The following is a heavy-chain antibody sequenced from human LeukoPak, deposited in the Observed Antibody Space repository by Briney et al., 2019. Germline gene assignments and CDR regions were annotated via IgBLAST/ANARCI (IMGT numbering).Heavy chain of an antibody. Sequence: SETLSFTCVVSVGSISNDYWNWIRQPAGSDMEWNGRVHSTGYTDYNPSLTSRVTMSVDTSKNQFSLTRRSVTAADTAGYYCARESASGFSMIRGVGWFDPWGKGTLVTVSS. CDR3: ARESASGFSMIRGVGWFDP. CDR1: VGSISNDY. V-gene: IGHV4-4*07. J-gene: IGHJ5*02. D-gene: IGHD3-10*01. CDR2: VHSTGYT.